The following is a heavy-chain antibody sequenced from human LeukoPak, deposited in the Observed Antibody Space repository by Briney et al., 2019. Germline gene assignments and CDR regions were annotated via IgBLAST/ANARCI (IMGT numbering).Heavy chain of an antibody. J-gene: IGHJ4*02. CDR3: ATTGGSWYDGSLDY. D-gene: IGHD6-13*01. V-gene: IGHV3-30-3*01. CDR1: GFTFSSYA. CDR2: ISYDGSNK. Sequence: PGRSLRLSCAASGFTFSSYAMHWVRQAPGKGLEWVAVISYDGSNKYYADSVKGRFTISRDNSKNTLYLQLNSLRAEDTAVYYCATTGGSWYDGSLDYWGQGTLVTVSS.